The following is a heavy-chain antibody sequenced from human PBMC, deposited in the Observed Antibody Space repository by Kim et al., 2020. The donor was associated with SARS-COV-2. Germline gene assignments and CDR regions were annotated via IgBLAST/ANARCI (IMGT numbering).Heavy chain of an antibody. CDR2: INHSGNT. CDR1: GGSFSGYY. CDR3: ARGGGATLFYYYYGMDV. D-gene: IGHD1-26*01. Sequence: SETLSLTCAVYGGSFSGYYWSWIRQPPGKGLEWIGEINHSGNTNYNPSLKSRVTISLDTSKNQFSLKLSSVTAADTAVYYCARGGGATLFYYYYGMDVWGKGTTVPVSS. J-gene: IGHJ6*04. V-gene: IGHV4-34*01.